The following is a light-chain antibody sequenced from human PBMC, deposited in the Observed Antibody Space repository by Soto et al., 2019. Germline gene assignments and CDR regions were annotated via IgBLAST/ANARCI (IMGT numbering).Light chain of an antibody. J-gene: IGLJ3*02. CDR2: DVN. V-gene: IGLV2-8*01. Sequence: QSALTQPPSASGSPGQSVTISCTGTSSDVGGYNYVSWYQQYPGRAPKLMIYDVNKRPSGVPDRFSGSKSGNTASLTVSGLQAEDEADYYCSSYAASNNFYFVFGGGTKLTVL. CDR1: SSDVGGYNY. CDR3: SSYAASNNFYFV.